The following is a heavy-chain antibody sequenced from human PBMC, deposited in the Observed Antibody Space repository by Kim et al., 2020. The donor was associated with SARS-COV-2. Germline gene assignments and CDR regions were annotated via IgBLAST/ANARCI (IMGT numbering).Heavy chain of an antibody. CDR2: INHSGST. J-gene: IGHJ4*02. Sequence: SETLSLTCAVYGGSFSGYYWSWIRQPPGKGLEWIGEINHSGSTNYNPSLKSRVTISVDTSKNQFSLKLSSVTAADTAVYYCAREHCSSTSCYLDYWGQGT. CDR3: AREHCSSTSCYLDY. V-gene: IGHV4-34*01. CDR1: GGSFSGYY. D-gene: IGHD2-2*01.